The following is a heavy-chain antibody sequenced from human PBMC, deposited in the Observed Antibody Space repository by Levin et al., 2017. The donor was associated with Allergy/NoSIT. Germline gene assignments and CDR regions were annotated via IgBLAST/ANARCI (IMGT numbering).Heavy chain of an antibody. CDR2: IGGTGHII. CDR1: GFTFSNYA. CDR3: AKDGQAANGIYDYMDV. J-gene: IGHJ6*03. D-gene: IGHD2-15*01. V-gene: IGHV3-23*01. Sequence: QSGGSLRLSCAASGFTFSNYAMNWVRQAPGKGLEWVSHIGGTGHIIHYTDSVKGRFAISRDNSKNTLYLQMNSLSAEDTAVYYCAKDGQAANGIYDYMDVWGKGTTVTVSS.